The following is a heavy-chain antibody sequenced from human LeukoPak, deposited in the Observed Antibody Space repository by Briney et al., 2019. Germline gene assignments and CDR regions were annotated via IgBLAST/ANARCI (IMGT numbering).Heavy chain of an antibody. CDR2: ISYDGSNK. V-gene: IGHV3-30*04. Sequence: GGSLRLSCAASGFTFSSYAMHWVRQAPGKGLEGVAVISYDGSNKYYADSVKGRFTISRDNSKNTLYLQMNSLRAEDTAVYYCAREFSSSRYFQHWGQGTLVTVSS. CDR3: AREFSSSRYFQH. CDR1: GFTFSSYA. J-gene: IGHJ1*01. D-gene: IGHD6-13*01.